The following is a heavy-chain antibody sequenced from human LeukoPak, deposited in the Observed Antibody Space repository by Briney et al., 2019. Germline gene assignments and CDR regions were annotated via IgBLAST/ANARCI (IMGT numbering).Heavy chain of an antibody. V-gene: IGHV3-33*01. CDR2: IWYDGSNK. D-gene: IGHD2-2*01. Sequence: GGSLRLPCAASGFTFSSYGMHWVRQAPGKGLEWVAVIWYDGSNKYYADSVKGRFTISRDNSKNTLYLQMNSLRAEDTAVYYCAREYCSSTSCYSSGTFDYWGQGTLVTVSS. CDR1: GFTFSSYG. CDR3: AREYCSSTSCYSSGTFDY. J-gene: IGHJ4*02.